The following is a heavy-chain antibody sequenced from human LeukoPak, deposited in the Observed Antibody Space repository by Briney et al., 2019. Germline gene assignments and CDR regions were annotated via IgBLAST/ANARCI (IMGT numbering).Heavy chain of an antibody. D-gene: IGHD2-15*01. CDR1: GFTFSSYG. J-gene: IGHJ4*02. Sequence: GRSLRLSCAASGFTFSSYGIHWVRQAPGKGLEWVAVISYDGSNKYYADSVKGRFTISRDNSKNTLYLQMNSLRAEDTAVYYCAKDLGAYCSGGSCYAGYWGQGTLVTVSS. V-gene: IGHV3-30*18. CDR3: AKDLGAYCSGGSCYAGY. CDR2: ISYDGSNK.